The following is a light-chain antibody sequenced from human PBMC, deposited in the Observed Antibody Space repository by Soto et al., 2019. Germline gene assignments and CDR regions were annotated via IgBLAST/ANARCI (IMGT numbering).Light chain of an antibody. CDR1: HIVSSSY. CDR3: QQYGSSPPWT. CDR2: GAS. J-gene: IGKJ1*01. V-gene: IGKV3-20*01. Sequence: EIVLTQSPGTLSLSPGERATLSCRASHIVSSSYLAWYQQKPGQAPRLLIYGASSRATGIPDRFSGSGSGTDFTLTISRLEPEDFAVYYCQQYGSSPPWTFGQGTKVDIK.